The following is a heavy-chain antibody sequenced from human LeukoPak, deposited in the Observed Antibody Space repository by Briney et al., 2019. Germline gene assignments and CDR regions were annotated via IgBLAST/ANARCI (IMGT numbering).Heavy chain of an antibody. Sequence: PSETLSLTCAVSGVSISTYYWNWIRQPPGKGLEWIGYIYHSGSTNYNPSLQSRVTISVDTSKNQFSLNLNSVTAADTAVYYCARGGAARLHFQNWGQGTLVTVSS. D-gene: IGHD6-6*01. V-gene: IGHV4-59*01. CDR2: IYHSGST. J-gene: IGHJ1*01. CDR3: ARGGAARLHFQN. CDR1: GVSISTYY.